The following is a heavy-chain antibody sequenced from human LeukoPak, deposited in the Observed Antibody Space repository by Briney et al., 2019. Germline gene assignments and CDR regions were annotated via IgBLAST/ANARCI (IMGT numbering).Heavy chain of an antibody. CDR1: GGSISSGGYS. CDR2: IYRSGST. Sequence: SETLSLTCAVSGGSISSGGYSWSWIRQPPGKGLEWIGYIYRSGSTYYNPSLKSRVTISVDRSKNQFSLKLSSVTAADTAVYYCARGTLYWNYYYGMDVWGQGTMVTVSS. V-gene: IGHV4-30-2*01. D-gene: IGHD1-1*01. CDR3: ARGTLYWNYYYGMDV. J-gene: IGHJ6*02.